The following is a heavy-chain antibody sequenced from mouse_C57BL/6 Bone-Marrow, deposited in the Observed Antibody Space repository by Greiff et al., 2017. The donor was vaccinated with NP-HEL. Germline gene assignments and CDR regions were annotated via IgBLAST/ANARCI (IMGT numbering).Heavy chain of an antibody. CDR3: ARNPYGPRWYAMDY. V-gene: IGHV2-2*01. CDR1: GFSLTSYG. D-gene: IGHD1-1*01. Sequence: VQRVESGPGLVQPSQSLSITCTVSGFSLTSYGVHWVRQSPGKGLEWLGVIWSGGSTDYNAAFISRLSISKDNSKSQVFFKMNSLQADDTAIYYCARNPYGPRWYAMDYWGQGTSVTVSS. CDR2: IWSGGST. J-gene: IGHJ4*01.